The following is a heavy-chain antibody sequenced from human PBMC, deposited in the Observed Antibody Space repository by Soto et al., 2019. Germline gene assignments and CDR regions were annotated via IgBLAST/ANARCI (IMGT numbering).Heavy chain of an antibody. CDR1: GGTFSGYA. CDR3: ARHGYCSGGSCYYFDY. CDR2: IIPIFGTA. J-gene: IGHJ4*02. V-gene: IGHV1-69*13. Sequence: SVKVSCKASGGTFSGYAISWVRQAPGQGLEWMGGIIPIFGTANYAQKFQGRVTITADESTSTAYMELSSLRSEDTAVYYCARHGYCSGGSCYYFDYWGQGTLVTVSS. D-gene: IGHD2-15*01.